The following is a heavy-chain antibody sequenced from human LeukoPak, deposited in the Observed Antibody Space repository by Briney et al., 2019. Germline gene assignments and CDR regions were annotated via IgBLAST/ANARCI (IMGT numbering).Heavy chain of an antibody. CDR2: ISGSGGST. CDR3: TYGDYPLTY. D-gene: IGHD4-17*01. V-gene: IGHV3-23*01. CDR1: GFTFSSYA. Sequence: GGSLRLSCAASGFTFSSYAMSWVRQAPGKGLEWVSAISGSGGSTYYADSVKGRFTISRDNSKNTLYLQMNGLRAEDTAVYYCTYGDYPLTYWGQGTLVCVSS. J-gene: IGHJ4*02.